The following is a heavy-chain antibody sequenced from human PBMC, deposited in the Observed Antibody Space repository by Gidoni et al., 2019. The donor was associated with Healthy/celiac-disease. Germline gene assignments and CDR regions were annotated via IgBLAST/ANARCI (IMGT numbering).Heavy chain of an antibody. CDR1: GGPISSSSYY. Sequence: QLQLQESGPGLVKPSETLSLTCTVSGGPISSSSYYWGWIRQPPGKGLEWIGSIYYSGSTYYNPSLKSRVTISVDTSKNQFSLKLSSVTAADTAVYYCARRDWGLALDAFDIWGQGTMVTVSS. CDR2: IYYSGST. D-gene: IGHD7-27*01. V-gene: IGHV4-39*01. CDR3: ARRDWGLALDAFDI. J-gene: IGHJ3*02.